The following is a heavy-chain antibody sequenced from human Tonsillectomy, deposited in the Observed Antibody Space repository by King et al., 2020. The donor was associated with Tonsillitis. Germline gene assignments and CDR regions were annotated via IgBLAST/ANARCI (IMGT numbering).Heavy chain of an antibody. Sequence: VQLVESGGGVVQPGRSLRLSCAASGFTFSSYGMHWVRQAPGKGLEWVAGISYDGSNKYYVDSVKGRFPISRDNSKNTLYLQMNSLRAEDTAVYYCAKGAQGMDVWGQGTTVSVSS. V-gene: IGHV3-30*18. CDR2: ISYDGSNK. J-gene: IGHJ6*02. CDR1: GFTFSSYG. CDR3: AKGAQGMDV.